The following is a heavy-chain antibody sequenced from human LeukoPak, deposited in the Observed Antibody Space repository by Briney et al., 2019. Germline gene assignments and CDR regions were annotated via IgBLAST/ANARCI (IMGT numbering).Heavy chain of an antibody. D-gene: IGHD2-15*01. CDR3: ASLIGYCSGGSCFKTAVPNDY. CDR1: GCTFISYA. J-gene: IGHJ4*02. CDR2: IIPIFGTA. Sequence: VASVTVSCKASGCTFISYAISWVRQAPGQGLEWMGWIIPIFGTANYAQKFQGRVTITADESTSTAYMELSSLRSEDTAVYYCASLIGYCSGGSCFKTAVPNDYWGQGTLVSVSS. V-gene: IGHV1-69*01.